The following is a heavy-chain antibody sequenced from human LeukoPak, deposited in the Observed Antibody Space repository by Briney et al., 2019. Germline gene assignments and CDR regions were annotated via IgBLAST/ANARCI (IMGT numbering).Heavy chain of an antibody. CDR2: ISWNSGSI. Sequence: PGGSLRLSCAASGFTFDDYAMHWVRQAPGKGLEWVSGISWNSGSIGYADSVKGRFTISRDNAKNSLYLQMNSLRAEDTALYYCAKGTAVAGTRGIFDYWGQGTLVTVSS. V-gene: IGHV3-9*01. CDR1: GFTFDDYA. D-gene: IGHD6-19*01. J-gene: IGHJ4*02. CDR3: AKGTAVAGTRGIFDY.